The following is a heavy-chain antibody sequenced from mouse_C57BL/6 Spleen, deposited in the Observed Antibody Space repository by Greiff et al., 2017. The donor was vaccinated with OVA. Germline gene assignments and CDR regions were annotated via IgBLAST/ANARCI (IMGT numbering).Heavy chain of an antibody. V-gene: IGHV1-81*01. CDR3: ASSPFTTLLSRKPYFDV. Sequence: QVQLKESGAELARPGASVKLSCKASGYTFTSYGISWVKQRTGQGLEWIGEIYPRSGNTYYNEKFKGKATLTADNSSSTAYMELRSLTSAYSPVYFFASSPFTTLLSRKPYFDVWGTGTTVTVSS. CDR2: IYPRSGNT. J-gene: IGHJ1*03. CDR1: GYTFTSYG. D-gene: IGHD1-1*01.